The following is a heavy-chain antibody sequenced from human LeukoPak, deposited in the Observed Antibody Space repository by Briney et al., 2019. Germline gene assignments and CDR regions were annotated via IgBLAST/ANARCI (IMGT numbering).Heavy chain of an antibody. CDR3: ASRGRRDAFDI. CDR2: INHSEST. CDR1: GVSFSGYY. D-gene: IGHD3-16*01. J-gene: IGHJ3*02. V-gene: IGHV4-34*01. Sequence: SETLSLTCAVYGVSFSGYYWSWIRQPPGKGLGWIGEINHSESTNYNPSLKSRVTISVDTSKNQFSLKLSSVTAADTAVYYCASRGRRDAFDIWGQGTMVTVSS.